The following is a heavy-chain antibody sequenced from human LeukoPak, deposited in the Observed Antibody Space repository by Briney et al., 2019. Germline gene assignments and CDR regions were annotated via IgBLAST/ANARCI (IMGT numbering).Heavy chain of an antibody. D-gene: IGHD2-2*01. V-gene: IGHV4-38-2*01. CDR1: GSSITSVYY. Sequence: SETLSLTCAVSGSSITSVYYWGWIRQPPGKGLEWIGSIHHSRITYYRPTLKGRVTISVDTSKNQFPLKMRSVTAADTAIYYCARPLYCSSTSCSDAFDIWGQGTLVTVSS. CDR3: ARPLYCSSTSCSDAFDI. CDR2: IHHSRIT. J-gene: IGHJ3*02.